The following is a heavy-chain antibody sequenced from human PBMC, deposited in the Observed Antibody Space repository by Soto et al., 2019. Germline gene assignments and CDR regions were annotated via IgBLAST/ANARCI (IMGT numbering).Heavy chain of an antibody. V-gene: IGHV1-18*04. D-gene: IGHD2-2*01. Sequence: QVELLQSGPEVTKPGASVKVSCKASGYTFTRHGINWVRQAPGQGLEWMGWINGYNAPTRNAEKFQGRISMTLATSMDTAYMELRSMTSDDTAVYYCARGGTSRGNWFDPWGQGTLVTVSS. CDR2: INGYNAPT. J-gene: IGHJ5*02. CDR3: ARGGTSRGNWFDP. CDR1: GYTFTRHG.